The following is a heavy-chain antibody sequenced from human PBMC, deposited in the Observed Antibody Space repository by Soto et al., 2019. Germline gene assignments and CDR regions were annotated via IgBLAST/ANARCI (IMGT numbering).Heavy chain of an antibody. CDR1: GGSFSGYY. D-gene: IGHD2-15*01. J-gene: IGHJ5*02. Sequence: QVQLQQWGAGLLKPSETLSLTCAVYGGSFSGYYWSWIRQPPGKGLEWIGEINHSGRTNYNSSFKSRVTISVDTSKNQFSLKLSSVTAADTAVYYCARGFLVVVAATDTSGWFDPWGQGTLVTVSS. CDR3: ARGFLVVVAATDTSGWFDP. CDR2: INHSGRT. V-gene: IGHV4-34*01.